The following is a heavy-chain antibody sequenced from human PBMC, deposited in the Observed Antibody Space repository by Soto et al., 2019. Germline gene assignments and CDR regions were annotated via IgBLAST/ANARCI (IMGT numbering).Heavy chain of an antibody. CDR2: IYYSGST. V-gene: IGHV4-39*01. Sequence: SETLSLTCTVSGGSISSSSYYWGWIRQPPGKGLEWIGSIYYSGSTYYNPSLKSRVTISVDTSKNQFSLKLSSVTAADTAVYYCVGGYGSGSYLGFSASGPFDYWGQGTLVTVSS. CDR3: VGGYGSGSYLGFSASGPFDY. J-gene: IGHJ4*02. D-gene: IGHD3-10*01. CDR1: GGSISSSSYY.